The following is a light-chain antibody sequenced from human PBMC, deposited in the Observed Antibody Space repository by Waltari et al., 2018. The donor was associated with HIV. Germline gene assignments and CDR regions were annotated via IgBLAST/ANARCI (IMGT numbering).Light chain of an antibody. CDR1: QTPLYSDGHKY. Sequence: DIVMTQSPLSLPVTPGESASISCRSSQTPLYSDGHKYLDWYQQKPGQSPRLLIYKTSNRASGVSDRFSGSASGTDFTLRISRVEAEDVGVYYCMQALQAHSFGQGTKLEIK. CDR2: KTS. V-gene: IGKV2-28*01. CDR3: MQALQAHS. J-gene: IGKJ2*01.